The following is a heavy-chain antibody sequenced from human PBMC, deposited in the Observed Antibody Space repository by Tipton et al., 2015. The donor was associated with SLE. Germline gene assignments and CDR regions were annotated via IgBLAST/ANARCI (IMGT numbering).Heavy chain of an antibody. CDR3: AREVKIISDSDAFDI. Sequence: TLSLTCTVSGGSINSRYWSWIRQHPDKGLEWIGYIHYTGSAYYNPSFRSRFTLSVDTSKNQFSLRLNSVTAADTAVYYCAREVKIISDSDAFDIWGQGTLVTVSS. D-gene: IGHD3-3*02. CDR1: GGSINSRY. CDR2: IHYTGSA. J-gene: IGHJ3*02. V-gene: IGHV4-31*03.